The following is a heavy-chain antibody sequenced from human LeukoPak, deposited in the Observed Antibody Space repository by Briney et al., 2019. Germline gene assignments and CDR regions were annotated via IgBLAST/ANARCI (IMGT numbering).Heavy chain of an antibody. CDR3: ARGFAYYYDSSGPSTLDYYYGMDV. J-gene: IGHJ6*02. V-gene: IGHV4-30-4*01. CDR1: GGPISSGDYY. Sequence: SETLSLTCTVSGGPISSGDYYWSWIRQPPGKGLEWIGYIYYSGSTYYNPSLKSRVTISVDTSKNQFSLKLSSVTAADTAVYYCARGFAYYYDSSGPSTLDYYYGMDVWGQGTTVTVSS. CDR2: IYYSGST. D-gene: IGHD3-22*01.